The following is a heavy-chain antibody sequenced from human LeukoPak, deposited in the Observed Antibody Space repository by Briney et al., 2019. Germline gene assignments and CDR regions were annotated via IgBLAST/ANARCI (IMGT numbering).Heavy chain of an antibody. CDR2: INPNSGGT. D-gene: IGHD5-18*01. CDR1: GYTFTGYY. CDR3: AREEMDTAMPQDAFDI. V-gene: IGHV1-2*02. J-gene: IGHJ3*02. Sequence: GASVKVSCKASGYTFTGYYMHWVRQAPGQGLEWMGWINPNSGGTNYAQKFQGRVTMTRDTSISTAYMELSRLRSDDTAVYYCAREEMDTAMPQDAFDIWGQGTMVTVSS.